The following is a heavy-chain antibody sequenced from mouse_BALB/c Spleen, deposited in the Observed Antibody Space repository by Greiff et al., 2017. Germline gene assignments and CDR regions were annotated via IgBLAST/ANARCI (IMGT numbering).Heavy chain of an antibody. J-gene: IGHJ4*01. V-gene: IGHV5-6-5*01. D-gene: IGHD2-12*01. Sequence: EVQRVESGGGLVKPGGSLKLSCAASGFTFSSYAMSWVRQTPEKRLEWVASISSGGSTYYPDSVKGRFTISRDNARNILYLQMSSLRSEDTAMYYCARTPIVTTDAMDYWGQGTSVTVSS. CDR1: GFTFSSYA. CDR3: ARTPIVTTDAMDY. CDR2: ISSGGST.